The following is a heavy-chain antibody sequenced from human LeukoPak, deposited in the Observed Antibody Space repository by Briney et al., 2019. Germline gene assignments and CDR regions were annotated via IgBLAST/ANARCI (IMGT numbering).Heavy chain of an antibody. Sequence: GGSLRLSCGASGFTFSNAWMHWVHQAPGKGLVWISRINSDGSSTSYAGSVKGRFTISRDNAKNTLYLQMNSLRAEDTAVYYCARWGLGKGEAFDIWGQGTMVTVSS. CDR1: GFTFSNAW. CDR2: INSDGSST. J-gene: IGHJ3*02. CDR3: ARWGLGKGEAFDI. D-gene: IGHD3-10*01. V-gene: IGHV3-74*01.